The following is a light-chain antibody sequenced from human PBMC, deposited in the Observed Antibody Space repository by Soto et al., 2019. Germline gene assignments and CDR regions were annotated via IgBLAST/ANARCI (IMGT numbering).Light chain of an antibody. CDR2: DAS. J-gene: IGKJ5*01. V-gene: IGKV1-33*01. CDR3: QQYDNLSIT. CDR1: RSLTRW. Sequence: NQMSQSPSTLSAYVGDRVNNTSRASRSLTRWMAWYQQKPGKAPKLLIYDASNLETGVPSRFSGSGSGTDFTFTISSLQPEDIATYYCQQYDNLSITFGQGTRLEVK.